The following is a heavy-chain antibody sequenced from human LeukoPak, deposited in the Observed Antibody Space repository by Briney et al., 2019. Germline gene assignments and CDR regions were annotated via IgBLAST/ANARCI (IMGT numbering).Heavy chain of an antibody. J-gene: IGHJ4*02. D-gene: IGHD3-10*01. CDR3: ARQYASGSYHDY. V-gene: IGHV4-39*01. Sequence: SETLSLTCTVSGGSISSSSYYWDWIRQPPGKGLEWIGSIYYSGSTYYNPSLKSRVTISVDTSKNQFSLRLSSVTAADTAVYYCARQYASGSYHDYWGQGALVTVSS. CDR1: GGSISSSSYY. CDR2: IYYSGST.